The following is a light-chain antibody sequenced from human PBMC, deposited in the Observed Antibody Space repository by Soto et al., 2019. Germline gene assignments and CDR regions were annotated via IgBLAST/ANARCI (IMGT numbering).Light chain of an antibody. V-gene: IGKV3-11*01. Sequence: EIVMTQSPASLSVSPGESVTLSCRASQSVASNLAWYQQKPGQAPRLLIYGTSTRATGVPARFSGSGSGTDFTLTISSLEPEDFAVDYCQQRSNWLTFGGWTKVDIK. CDR3: QQRSNWLT. CDR2: GTS. J-gene: IGKJ4*01. CDR1: QSVASN.